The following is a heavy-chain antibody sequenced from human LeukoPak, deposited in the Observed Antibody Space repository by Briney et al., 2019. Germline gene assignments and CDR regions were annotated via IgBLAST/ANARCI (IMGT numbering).Heavy chain of an antibody. CDR1: GFTFSTYA. D-gene: IGHD3-10*01. J-gene: IGHJ4*02. CDR2: ISGSGGNT. CDR3: ATCFFRSGSGYFDY. Sequence: QSGGSLRLSCAASGFTFSTYAMSWVRQAPGRGLEWVSAISGSGGNTYYADSVKGRFTISRDNSKNTLYLQMNSLRAEDTAVYYCATCFFRSGSGYFDYWGQGTLVTVSS. V-gene: IGHV3-23*01.